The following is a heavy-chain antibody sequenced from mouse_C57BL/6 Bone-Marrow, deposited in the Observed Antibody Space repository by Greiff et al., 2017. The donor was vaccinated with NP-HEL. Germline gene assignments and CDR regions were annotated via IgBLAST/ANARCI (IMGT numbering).Heavy chain of an antibody. V-gene: IGHV5-4*01. J-gene: IGHJ4*01. CDR3: AREATVVAGDY. CDR2: ISDGGSYT. D-gene: IGHD1-1*01. Sequence: EVMLVESGGGLVKPGGSLKLSCAASGFTFSSYAMSWVRQTPEKRLEWVATISDGGSYTYYPDNVKGRFTISRDNAKNNLYLQMSHLKSEDTAMYYCAREATVVAGDYWGQGTSVTVSS. CDR1: GFTFSSYA.